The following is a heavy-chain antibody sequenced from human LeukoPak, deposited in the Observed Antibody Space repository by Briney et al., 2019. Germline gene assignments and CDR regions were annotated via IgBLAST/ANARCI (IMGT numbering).Heavy chain of an antibody. V-gene: IGHV3-15*01. Sequence: TGGSLRLSCAASGFTFSNAWMSWVRQAPGKGPEWVGRIKSKTDGGTTDYAAPVKGRFTISRDDSKNTLYLQMNSLKTEDTAVYYCTTGPVVPAAKAKIAPMDVWGKGTTVTVSS. CDR3: TTGPVVPAAKAKIAPMDV. CDR2: IKSKTDGGTT. D-gene: IGHD2-2*01. J-gene: IGHJ6*04. CDR1: GFTFSNAW.